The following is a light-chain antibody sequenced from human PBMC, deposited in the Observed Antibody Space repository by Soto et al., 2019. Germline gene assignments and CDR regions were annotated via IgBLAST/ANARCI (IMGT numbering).Light chain of an antibody. CDR2: EVV. J-gene: IGLJ1*01. CDR3: KSYAGSNTYV. CDR1: KSDIGVYDF. Sequence: QSALNQPPSASGSPGQSVTISCTGTKSDIGVYDFVSWYQHHPGKAPRLIIYEVVQRPSGVPDRFSGSKSGNTASLTVSGLQAADEADYFCKSYAGSNTYVFGRGTKVTVL. V-gene: IGLV2-8*01.